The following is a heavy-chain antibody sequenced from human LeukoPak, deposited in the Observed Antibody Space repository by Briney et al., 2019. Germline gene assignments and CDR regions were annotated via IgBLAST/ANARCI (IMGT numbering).Heavy chain of an antibody. J-gene: IGHJ4*02. CDR1: GGSISSGSYY. V-gene: IGHV4-61*02. CDR3: ARSSPVGATFYFDY. Sequence: SETLSLTCTVSGGSISSGSYYWSWIRQPAGKGLEWIGRIYTSGSTNYNPSLKSRVTISVDMSKNQFSLKLGSVTAADTAVYYCARSSPVGATFYFDYWGQGTLVTVSS. D-gene: IGHD1-26*01. CDR2: IYTSGST.